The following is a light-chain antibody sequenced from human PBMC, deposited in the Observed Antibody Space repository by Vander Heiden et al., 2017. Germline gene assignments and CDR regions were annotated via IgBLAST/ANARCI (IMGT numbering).Light chain of an antibody. CDR2: GAS. V-gene: IGKV3-20*01. J-gene: IGKJ4*01. CDR3: QQYYRSPLT. Sequence: IVLTQSPDTLSLSPGERATLSCRATQSVSSSYLAWYQQKPGQSPRLLIYGASSRAAGIPDRFSGSGSGTDFALTISRLEPEDFAVYFCQQYYRSPLTFGGGTKVEIK. CDR1: QSVSSSY.